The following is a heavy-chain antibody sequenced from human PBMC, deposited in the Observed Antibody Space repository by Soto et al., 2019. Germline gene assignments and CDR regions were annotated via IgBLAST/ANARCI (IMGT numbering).Heavy chain of an antibody. CDR3: VVGSGWYTTNKAPYYFDY. CDR2: ISYDGSNK. D-gene: IGHD6-19*01. V-gene: IGHV3-30-3*01. Sequence: QVQLVESGGGVVQPGRSLRLSCAASGFTFSSYAMHWVRQAPGKGLEWVAVISYDGSNKYYADSVKGRFTISRDNSKNTLYLQMNSLRAEDTAVYYCVVGSGWYTTNKAPYYFDYWGQGTLVTVSS. J-gene: IGHJ4*02. CDR1: GFTFSSYA.